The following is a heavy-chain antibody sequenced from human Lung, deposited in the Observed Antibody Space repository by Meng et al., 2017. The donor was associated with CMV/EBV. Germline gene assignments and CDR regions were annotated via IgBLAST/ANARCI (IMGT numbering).Heavy chain of an antibody. CDR2: IFHSGTT. V-gene: IGHV4-38-2*02. CDR3: ARVKGTTGPAYYFDY. CDR1: GSSIRPGYY. D-gene: IGHD4-11*01. Sequence: GSLRLSXSVSGSSIRPGYYWAWVRQPPGKGLEWIGSIFHSGTTYYNPSLKSRVTVSVDTSSSQFFLRLSSVTATDTAVYYCARVKGTTGPAYYFDYWGRGTLVTVSS. J-gene: IGHJ4*02.